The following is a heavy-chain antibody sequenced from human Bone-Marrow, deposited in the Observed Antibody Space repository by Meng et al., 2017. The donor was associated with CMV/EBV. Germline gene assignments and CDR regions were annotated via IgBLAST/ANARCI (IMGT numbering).Heavy chain of an antibody. V-gene: IGHV3-7*01. CDR1: GFTFSSYA. J-gene: IGHJ4*02. CDR2: IKQDGSEK. D-gene: IGHD2-15*01. CDR3: ARALGSNN. Sequence: GGSLRLSCAASGFTFSSYAMHWVRQAPGKGLEWVANIKQDGSEKYYVDSVRGRFTISRDNAKNSLYVQMYSLRFEDTAVYYCARALGSNNWGQGTLVTVSS.